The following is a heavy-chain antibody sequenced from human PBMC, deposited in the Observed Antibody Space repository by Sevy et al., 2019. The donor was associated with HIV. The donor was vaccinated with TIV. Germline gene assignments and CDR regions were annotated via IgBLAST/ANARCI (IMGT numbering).Heavy chain of an antibody. V-gene: IGHV3-30*04. CDR1: GFTFNTHA. D-gene: IGHD6-19*01. CDR3: AREGGYTSAWSPGNY. J-gene: IGHJ4*02. Sequence: GGSLRLSCAASGFTFNTHAMHWVHHAPGKGLEWVALISYDGIIKYYADSVKVRLTISRDNSKNTLSLQMNSLRIEDTAVYYCAREGGYTSAWSPGNYWGQGTLVTVSS. CDR2: ISYDGIIK.